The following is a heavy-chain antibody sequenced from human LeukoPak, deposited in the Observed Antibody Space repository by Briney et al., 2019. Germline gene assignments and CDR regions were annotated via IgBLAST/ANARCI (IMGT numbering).Heavy chain of an antibody. Sequence: GGSLRLSCAASGFTFSSYDMHWVRQATGKGLEWVSVIGTAGDTYYPGSVKGRFTISRENAKNTLYLQMNSLRAEDTAVYYCATGYADYGGAADYWGQGTLVTVSS. CDR1: GFTFSSYD. D-gene: IGHD4-17*01. V-gene: IGHV3-13*01. J-gene: IGHJ4*02. CDR2: IGTAGDT. CDR3: ATGYADYGGAADY.